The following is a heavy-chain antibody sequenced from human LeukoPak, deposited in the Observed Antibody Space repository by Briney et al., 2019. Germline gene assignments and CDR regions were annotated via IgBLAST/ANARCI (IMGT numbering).Heavy chain of an antibody. V-gene: IGHV4-59*01. Sequence: SETLSLTCTVSGGSISSYYWSRIRQPPGKGLEWIGYIYYSGSTNYNPSLKSRVTISVDTSKNQFSLKLSSVTAADTAVYYCAGRLLEGPFDYWGQGTLVTVSS. CDR1: GGSISSYY. J-gene: IGHJ4*02. CDR3: AGRLLEGPFDY. CDR2: IYYSGST. D-gene: IGHD3-3*01.